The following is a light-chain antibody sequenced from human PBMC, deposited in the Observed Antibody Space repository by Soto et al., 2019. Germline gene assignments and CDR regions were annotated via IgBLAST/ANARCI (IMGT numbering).Light chain of an antibody. V-gene: IGLV2-14*03. J-gene: IGLJ2*01. CDR1: SSDVGGYDY. CDR3: SSYTSSTTVL. Sequence: QSALTQPASVSASPGQSIAISCTGTSSDVGGYDYVSWYQQHPGKAPKLMIYDVSERPSGVSDRFSGSKSGNTASPTISGLHAEDEAHYYCSSYTSSTTVLFGGGTKLTVL. CDR2: DVS.